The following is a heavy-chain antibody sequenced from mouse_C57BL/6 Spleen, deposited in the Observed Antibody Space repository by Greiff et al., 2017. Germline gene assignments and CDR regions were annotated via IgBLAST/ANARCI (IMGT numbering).Heavy chain of an antibody. Sequence: EVMLVESGGDLVKPGGSLKLSCAASGFTFSSYGMSWVRQTPDKRLAWVATISSGGSYTYYPDSVKGRFTISRDNAKNTLYLQMSSLKSEDTAMYYCARQRGYGSSYAMDYWGQGTSVTVSS. CDR1: GFTFSSYG. CDR2: ISSGGSYT. J-gene: IGHJ4*01. V-gene: IGHV5-6*01. CDR3: ARQRGYGSSYAMDY. D-gene: IGHD1-1*01.